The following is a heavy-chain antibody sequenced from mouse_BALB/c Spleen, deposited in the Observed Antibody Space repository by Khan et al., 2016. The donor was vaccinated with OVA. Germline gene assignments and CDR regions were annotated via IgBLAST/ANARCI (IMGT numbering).Heavy chain of an antibody. CDR2: INPSNGGT. D-gene: IGHD1-1*01. V-gene: IGHV1S81*02. J-gene: IGHJ1*01. CDR1: GYIFTSYY. Sequence: QVQLKESGAELVKPGASVQLSCKASGYIFTSYYMYWVKQRPGQGLEWIGEINPSNGGTNFNEKFKSKATLTVDKLSSTAYMQLSSLTSEDSAVYYCTRKDYYGSSHRYFDVGGAGTTVTVSS. CDR3: TRKDYYGSSHRYFDV.